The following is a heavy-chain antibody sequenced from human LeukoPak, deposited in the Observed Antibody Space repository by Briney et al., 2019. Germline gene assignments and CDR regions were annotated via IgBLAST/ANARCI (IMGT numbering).Heavy chain of an antibody. J-gene: IGHJ3*02. CDR2: IYYSGNT. V-gene: IGHV4-39*01. CDR3: ARGLFLSGYLDAFDI. D-gene: IGHD3-22*01. CDR1: GVSISSSNSY. Sequence: SETLSLTCTVSGVSISSSNSYWGWIRQPPGKGLEWIGSIYYSGNTYYNASLKSQVSISIDTSKNQFSLRLSSVTAADTAVYYCARGLFLSGYLDAFDIWGQGTVVTVSS.